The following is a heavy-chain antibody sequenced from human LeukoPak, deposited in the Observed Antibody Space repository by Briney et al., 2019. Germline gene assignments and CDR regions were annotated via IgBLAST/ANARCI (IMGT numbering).Heavy chain of an antibody. CDR3: AKTYSSSWYPLGY. J-gene: IGHJ4*02. CDR1: GFTFSSYW. D-gene: IGHD6-13*01. CDR2: IKQDGSEK. V-gene: IGHV3-7*01. Sequence: GGSLRLSCAASGFTFSSYWMSWVRQAPGKGLEWVANIKQDGSEKYYVDSVKGRFTISRDNAKNSLYLQMNSLRAEDTAVYYCAKTYSSSWYPLGYWGQGTLVTVSS.